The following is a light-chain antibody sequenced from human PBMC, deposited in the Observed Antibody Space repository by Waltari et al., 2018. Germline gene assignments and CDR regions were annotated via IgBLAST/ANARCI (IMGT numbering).Light chain of an antibody. Sequence: DIQMTQSPSTLYASVGDRVTITCRASQIISPWLALYQQKPGKPPRLLIYNASSLESGVPSRFSGSGSGTEFTLTISSLQPDDFATYYCQLYNSYSWTFGQGTKVEIK. J-gene: IGKJ1*01. CDR3: QLYNSYSWT. V-gene: IGKV1-5*01. CDR2: NAS. CDR1: QIISPW.